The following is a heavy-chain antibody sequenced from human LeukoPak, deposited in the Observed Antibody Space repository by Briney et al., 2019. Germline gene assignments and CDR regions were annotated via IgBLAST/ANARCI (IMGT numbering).Heavy chain of an antibody. CDR3: VARSSGWYFHY. CDR2: IYSGGTT. Sequence: GGSLRLSCAASGFTVSSNYMNWVRQAPGKGLEWVSLIYSGGTTYYADSVKGRFTISRDNSKNTLYLQMNSLRAEDTAVYYCVARSSGWYFHYWGQGTLVTVSS. V-gene: IGHV3-53*01. D-gene: IGHD6-19*01. J-gene: IGHJ4*02. CDR1: GFTVSSNY.